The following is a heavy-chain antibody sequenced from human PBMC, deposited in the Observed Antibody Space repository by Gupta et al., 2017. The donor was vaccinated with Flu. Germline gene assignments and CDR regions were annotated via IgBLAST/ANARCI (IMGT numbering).Heavy chain of an antibody. J-gene: IGHJ4*02. V-gene: IGHV4-61*02. Sequence: GPGLVKPSQTLSLTCTVSGGSISSGSYYWSWIRQPAGKGLEWIGRIYTSGSTNYNPSLKSRVTISVDTSKNQFSLKLSSVTAADTAVYYCARDFIWGQGTLVTVSS. CDR2: IYTSGST. CDR1: GGSISSGSYY. CDR3: ARDFI.